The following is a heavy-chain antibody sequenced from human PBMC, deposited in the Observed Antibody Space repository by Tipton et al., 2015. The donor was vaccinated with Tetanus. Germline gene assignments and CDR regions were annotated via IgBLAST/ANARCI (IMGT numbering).Heavy chain of an antibody. CDR2: VDDSGST. Sequence: TLSLTCAVYGGSLSRYYWTWIRQPPGKGLEWIGEVDDSGSTNYSPTLKSRVTISLDTSKNKFSVRLTSVTAADTAVYYFPRVLPVNRAGWGQGTLVTVSS. V-gene: IGHV4-34*01. D-gene: IGHD4-17*01. CDR3: PRVLPVNRAG. CDR1: GGSLSRYY. J-gene: IGHJ4*02.